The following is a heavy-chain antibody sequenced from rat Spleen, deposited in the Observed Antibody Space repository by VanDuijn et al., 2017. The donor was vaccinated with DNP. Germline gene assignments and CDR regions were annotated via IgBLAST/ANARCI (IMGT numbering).Heavy chain of an antibody. CDR3: ALLQWSGYSTLGA. CDR1: GFTFSDYY. V-gene: IGHV5-22*01. CDR2: ISYDGGST. J-gene: IGHJ4*01. D-gene: IGHD1-1*01. Sequence: EVQLVESGGDLVQPGRSLKLSCAASGFTFSDYYMAWVRQAPTKGLEWVAYISYDGGSTNYGDSVKGRFTISRDNAKSTLYLQMNSLRSEDMATYYWALLQWSGYSTLGAWGQGTSVTVSS.